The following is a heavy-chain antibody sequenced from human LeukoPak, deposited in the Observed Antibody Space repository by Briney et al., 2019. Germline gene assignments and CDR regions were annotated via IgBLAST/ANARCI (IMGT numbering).Heavy chain of an antibody. CDR1: GYTFTSYY. V-gene: IGHV1-46*01. D-gene: IGHD3-3*01. Sequence: ASVKVSCKASGYTFTSYYMHWVRQAPGQGLEWMGIINPSGGSTSYAQKFQGRVTMTRDTSTSTVYMELSSLRSEDTAVYYCARGTDFWSGYPTRYYYYYGMDVWGQGTTVTVSS. CDR2: INPSGGST. CDR3: ARGTDFWSGYPTRYYYYYGMDV. J-gene: IGHJ6*02.